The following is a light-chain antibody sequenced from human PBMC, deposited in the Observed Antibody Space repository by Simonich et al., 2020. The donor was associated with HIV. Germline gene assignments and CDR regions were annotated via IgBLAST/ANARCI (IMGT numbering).Light chain of an antibody. V-gene: IGLV2-8*01. CDR1: SRDVGDYKY. J-gene: IGLJ3*02. CDR3: SSYAGSNVWV. Sequence: QSALPQPPSASGSPGQSVTISCTGTSRDVGDYKYVAWYQQHPGKAPNIRIYEVSKRPSGVPDGFSGSKAGNTASLAVSGLQAEDEADYYCSSYAGSNVWVFGGGTKLSVL. CDR2: EVS.